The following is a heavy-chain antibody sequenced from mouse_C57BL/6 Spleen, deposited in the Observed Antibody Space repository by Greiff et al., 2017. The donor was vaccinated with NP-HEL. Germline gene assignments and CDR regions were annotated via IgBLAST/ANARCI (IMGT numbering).Heavy chain of an antibody. CDR1: GYTFTSYW. Sequence: QVQLQHPGAELVKPGASVKMSCKASGYTFTSYWITWVKQRPGQGLEWIGDIYPGSGSTNYNEKFKSKATLTVDTSSSTAYMQLSSLTSEDSAVYYCARSIYYYGSSHYFDYWGQGTTLTVSS. CDR2: IYPGSGST. CDR3: ARSIYYYGSSHYFDY. V-gene: IGHV1-55*01. D-gene: IGHD1-1*01. J-gene: IGHJ2*01.